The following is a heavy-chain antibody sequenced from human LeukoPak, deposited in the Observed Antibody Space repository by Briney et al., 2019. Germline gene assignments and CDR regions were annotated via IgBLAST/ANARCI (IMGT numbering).Heavy chain of an antibody. CDR1: EFTFSTYA. D-gene: IGHD2-2*01. Sequence: PGRSLRLSCEASEFTFSTYAMHWVRQVPGKGLEWVAVISHDGSSKYYADSVKGRFTISRDNSKNTLYLQVNSLRVEDTAIYYCAKDKHQLGLWNWFDPWGQGTLVTVSS. CDR3: AKDKHQLGLWNWFDP. V-gene: IGHV3-30*04. J-gene: IGHJ5*02. CDR2: ISHDGSSK.